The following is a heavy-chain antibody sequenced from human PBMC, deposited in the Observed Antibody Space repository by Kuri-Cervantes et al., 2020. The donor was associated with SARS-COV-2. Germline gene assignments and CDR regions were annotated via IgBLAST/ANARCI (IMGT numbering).Heavy chain of an antibody. CDR1: GFTFSSYG. D-gene: IGHD6-6*01. J-gene: IGHJ6*03. CDR3: ARDGSRYSTSSFNYYYYMDV. CDR2: IWYDGSNK. Sequence: GGSLRLSCAASGFTFSSYGMHWVRQAPGKGLEWVAVIWYDGSNKYYADSVKGRFTISRDNAKNSLYLQMNSPRAEDTAVYYCARDGSRYSTSSFNYYYYMDVWGKGTTVTVSS. V-gene: IGHV3-33*01.